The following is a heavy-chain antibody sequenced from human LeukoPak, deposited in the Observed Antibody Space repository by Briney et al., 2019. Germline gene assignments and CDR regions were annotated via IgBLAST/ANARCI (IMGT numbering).Heavy chain of an antibody. D-gene: IGHD1-26*01. CDR3: AKANKWELLRGYFDY. V-gene: IGHV3-74*01. Sequence: GGSLRLSCAASGFTFSSYWMHWVRQAPGKGLVWVSRINSDGSSTYYADSVKGRFTISRDNSKNTLYLQMNSLRAEDTAVYYCAKANKWELLRGYFDYWGQGTLVTVSS. CDR2: INSDGSST. CDR1: GFTFSSYW. J-gene: IGHJ4*02.